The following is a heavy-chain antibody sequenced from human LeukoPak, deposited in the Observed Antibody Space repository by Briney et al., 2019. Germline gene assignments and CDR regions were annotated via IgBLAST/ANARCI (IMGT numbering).Heavy chain of an antibody. Sequence: PSQTLSLTCTVSGGSISSGGYYWSWIRQPPGKGLEWIGYIYHSGSTYYNPSLKSRVTISVDRSKNQFSLKLSSVTAADTAVYYCARGGSSWHLGYFDYWGQGTLVTVSS. CDR3: ARGGSSWHLGYFDY. V-gene: IGHV4-30-2*01. J-gene: IGHJ4*02. CDR1: GGSISSGGYY. CDR2: IYHSGST. D-gene: IGHD6-13*01.